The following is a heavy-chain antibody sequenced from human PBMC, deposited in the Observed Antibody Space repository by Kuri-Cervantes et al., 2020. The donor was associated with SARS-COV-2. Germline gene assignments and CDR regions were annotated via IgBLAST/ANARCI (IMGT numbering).Heavy chain of an antibody. CDR2: IYYSGST. CDR3: ARYGPPRYYFDY. CDR1: GGSISSSSYY. Sequence: ESLKISCIVSGGSISSSSYYWGWIRQPPGKGLEWIGSIYYSGSTYYNPSLKSRVTISVDTSKNQFSLKLSSVTAADTAVYYCARYGPPRYYFDYWGQGTLVTVSS. J-gene: IGHJ4*02. V-gene: IGHV4-39*07. D-gene: IGHD4-17*01.